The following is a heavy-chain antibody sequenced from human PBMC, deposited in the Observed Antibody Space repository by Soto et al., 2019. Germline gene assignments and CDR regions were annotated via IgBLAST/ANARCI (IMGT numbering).Heavy chain of an antibody. CDR1: GGSISSSSYY. D-gene: IGHD6-13*01. V-gene: IGHV4-39*07. CDR2: IYYSGST. Sequence: SETLSLTCTVSGGSISSSSYYWGWIRQPPGKGLEWIGSIYYSGSTYYNPSLKSRVTISVDTSKNQFSLKLSSVTVADTAVYYCARELAAAGRGGDYFDYWGQGTLVTVSS. CDR3: ARELAAAGRGGDYFDY. J-gene: IGHJ4*02.